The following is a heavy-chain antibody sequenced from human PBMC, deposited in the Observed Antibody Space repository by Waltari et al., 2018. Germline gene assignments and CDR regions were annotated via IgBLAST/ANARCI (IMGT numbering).Heavy chain of an antibody. Sequence: QVQLLQSGAEVKRPGASVKVSCKASGYTFTNYYIHWVRQAPGQGLEWMGFINPNGGATTSALSFQGRLSMTRDTSTSTFYMELSSLRSDDTAVYYCTRDRTVTWELSEGFEYWGQGALVTVSS. CDR3: TRDRTVTWELSEGFEY. CDR1: GYTFTNYY. V-gene: IGHV1-46*01. D-gene: IGHD1-26*01. J-gene: IGHJ4*02. CDR2: INPNGGAT.